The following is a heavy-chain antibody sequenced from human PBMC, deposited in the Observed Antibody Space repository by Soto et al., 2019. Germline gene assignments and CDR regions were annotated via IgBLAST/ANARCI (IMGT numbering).Heavy chain of an antibody. J-gene: IGHJ4*02. D-gene: IGHD4-4*01. CDR2: ISYDGSRK. CDR3: AKWADDYRLEY. CDR1: GYTFSNYG. Sequence: QVQLVESGGGVVQPGRSLRLSCAVSGYTFSNYGMHWVRQAPGKGLEWVAAISYDGSRKYYGDSVKGRFTISRDNSKNTLFLQMNNLSVEDMALYYCAKWADDYRLEYWGQGTLVTVPS. V-gene: IGHV3-30*18.